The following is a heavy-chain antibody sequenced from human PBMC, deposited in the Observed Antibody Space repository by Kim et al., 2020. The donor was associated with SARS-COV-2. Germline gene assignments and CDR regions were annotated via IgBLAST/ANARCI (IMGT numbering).Heavy chain of an antibody. CDR2: ISYDGSNK. CDR1: GFTFSSYG. J-gene: IGHJ5*02. CDR3: AKGRTTTVVTPGEP. V-gene: IGHV3-30*18. D-gene: IGHD4-17*01. Sequence: GGSLRLSCAASGFTFSSYGMHWVRQAPGKGLEWVAVISYDGSNKYYADSVKGRFTISRDNSKNTLYLQMNSLKAEDTAVYYCAKGRTTTVVTPGEPWGQGTLVTVSS.